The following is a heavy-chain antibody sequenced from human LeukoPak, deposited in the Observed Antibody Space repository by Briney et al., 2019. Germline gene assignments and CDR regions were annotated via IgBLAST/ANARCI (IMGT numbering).Heavy chain of an antibody. CDR2: IRFDGGNT. J-gene: IGHJ4*01. D-gene: IGHD4/OR15-4a*01. V-gene: IGHV3-30*02. CDR3: AKDLSVKIASTPDYYFDC. CDR1: GFTFSSYG. Sequence: PGGSLRLSCAASGFTFSSYGIHWVRQAPGKGLEWVAFIRFDGGNTYYADSVKGRFTISRDNSRNTLSLQMNGLRLEDTAVYFCAKDLSVKIASTPDYYFDCWGHGILVTVSS.